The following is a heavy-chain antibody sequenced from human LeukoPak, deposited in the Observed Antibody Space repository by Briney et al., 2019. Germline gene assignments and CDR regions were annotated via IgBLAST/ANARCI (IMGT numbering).Heavy chain of an antibody. D-gene: IGHD5-12*01. V-gene: IGHV3-66*01. CDR3: ARDPAYDLRKAFDI. CDR1: GFTVSSNY. J-gene: IGHJ3*02. Sequence: GGSLRLSCAASGFTVSSNYMSWVRQAPGKGLEWVSVIYSGGSTYYADSVKGRFTISRDNSKNTLYLQMNSLRAEDTAVYYCARDPAYDLRKAFDIWGQGTMVTVSS. CDR2: IYSGGST.